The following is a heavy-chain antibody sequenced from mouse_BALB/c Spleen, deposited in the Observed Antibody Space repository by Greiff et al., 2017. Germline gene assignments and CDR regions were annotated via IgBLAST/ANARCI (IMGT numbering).Heavy chain of an antibody. CDR2: IYPGDGDT. CDR1: GYTFTSYW. V-gene: IGHV1-87*01. J-gene: IGHJ4*01. Sequence: VQLQQSGAELAKPGASVKMSCKASGYTFTSYWMQWVKQRPGQGLEWIGAIYPGDGDTRYTQKFKDKATLTADKSSSTAYMQLSSLASEDSAVYYCARSEGNYAMDYWGQGTSVTVSS. CDR3: ARSEGNYAMDY.